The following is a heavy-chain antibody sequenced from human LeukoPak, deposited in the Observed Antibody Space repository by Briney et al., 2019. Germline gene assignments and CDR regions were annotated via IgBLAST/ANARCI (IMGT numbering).Heavy chain of an antibody. CDR2: INPYSGDT. CDR1: GYTFTGYH. J-gene: IGHJ4*02. Sequence: ASVKVSCKASGYTFTGYHIHWVRQAPEQGLEWMGRINPYSGDTNFAQKFQGRVTMTRDTSITTAYMDLSSLTPDDTAVYFCAKDQGSLTRSWDTGYWGQGTQVTVSS. V-gene: IGHV1-2*06. D-gene: IGHD1-26*01. CDR3: AKDQGSLTRSWDTGY.